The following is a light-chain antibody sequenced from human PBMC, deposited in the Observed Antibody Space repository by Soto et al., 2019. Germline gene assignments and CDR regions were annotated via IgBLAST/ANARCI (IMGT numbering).Light chain of an antibody. V-gene: IGKV3-20*01. CDR1: QSISSY. CDR3: QQYGSSRIT. CDR2: DAS. Sequence: EVVLTQSPDTLSLPPGERATLSCRASQSISSYLAWYQQKPGQAPRLLIYDASSRATGIPARFSGSGSGTDFTLTISRLEPEDFAVYYCQQYGSSRITFGQGTRLEIK. J-gene: IGKJ5*01.